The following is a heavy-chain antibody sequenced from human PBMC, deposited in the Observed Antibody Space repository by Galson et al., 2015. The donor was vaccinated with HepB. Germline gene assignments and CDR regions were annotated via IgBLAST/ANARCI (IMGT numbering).Heavy chain of an antibody. D-gene: IGHD3/OR15-3a*01. CDR2: ISSSTSTI. CDR3: ARGRTVNWYFDL. J-gene: IGHJ2*01. CDR1: GFTFSTYS. V-gene: IGHV3-48*01. Sequence: SLRLSCAASGFTFSTYSMSWVRQAPGKGLEWVSYISSSTSTIFLADSVRGRFTISRDNAKNSLYLQMYSLRAEDTAVYYCARGRTVNWYFDLWGRGTLVTVSS.